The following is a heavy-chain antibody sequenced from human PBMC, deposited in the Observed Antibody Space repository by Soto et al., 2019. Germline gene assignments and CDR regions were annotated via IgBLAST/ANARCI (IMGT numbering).Heavy chain of an antibody. D-gene: IGHD2-15*01. CDR3: ARYCSGGSCYPHAFDI. V-gene: IGHV3-53*01. J-gene: IGHJ3*02. Sequence: VGSLRLSCAASGFTVSSSYMSWVRQAPGKGLEWVSVIYSGGSTYYADSVKGRFTISRDNSKNTLYLQMNSLRAEDTAVYYFARYCSGGSCYPHAFDIWGQGTMVTVSS. CDR1: GFTVSSSY. CDR2: IYSGGST.